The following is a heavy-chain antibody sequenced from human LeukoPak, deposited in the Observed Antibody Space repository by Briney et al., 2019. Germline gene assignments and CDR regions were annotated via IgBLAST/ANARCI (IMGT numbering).Heavy chain of an antibody. Sequence: GGPLRLSCTASGFTFGDYAMSWVRQAPGKGLEWVGFIRSKAYGGTTEYAASVKGRFTISRDDSKSIAYLQMNSLKTEDTAVYYCTRDRGSYDFWSGYYTGDYWGQGTLVTVSS. CDR3: TRDRGSYDFWSGYYTGDY. J-gene: IGHJ4*02. CDR1: GFTFGDYA. V-gene: IGHV3-49*04. CDR2: IRSKAYGGTT. D-gene: IGHD3-3*01.